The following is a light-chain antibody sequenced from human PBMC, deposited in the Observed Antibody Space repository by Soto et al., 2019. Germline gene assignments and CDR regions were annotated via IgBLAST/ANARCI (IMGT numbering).Light chain of an antibody. J-gene: IGLJ3*02. CDR1: SSDVGYYNY. V-gene: IGLV2-14*01. Sequence: QSALTQPASVSGSPGQSITISCTGTSSDVGYYNYVSWYQHHPGKAHKLMIYEVSNRPSGVSNRFSGSKSGNTASLTISGLQAEDEADYYCSSYTTSSTQVFGGGTKVTVL. CDR3: SSYTTSSTQV. CDR2: EVS.